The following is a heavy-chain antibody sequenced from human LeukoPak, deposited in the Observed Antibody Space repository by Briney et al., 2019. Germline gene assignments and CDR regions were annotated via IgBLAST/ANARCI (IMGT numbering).Heavy chain of an antibody. CDR3: ARYSSGWYDRGFDP. CDR1: GFTFSSYW. V-gene: IGHV3-7*01. J-gene: IGHJ5*02. D-gene: IGHD6-19*01. Sequence: GGSLRLSCAASGFTFSSYWMSWVRQAPGKGLEWVANIKQDGSEKYYVDSVKGRFTISRDNAKNSLYLQMNSLRAEDTAVYYRARYSSGWYDRGFDPWGQGTLVTVSS. CDR2: IKQDGSEK.